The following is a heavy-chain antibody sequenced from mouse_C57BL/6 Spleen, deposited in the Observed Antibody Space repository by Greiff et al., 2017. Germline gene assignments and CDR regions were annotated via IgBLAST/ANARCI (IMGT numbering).Heavy chain of an antibody. D-gene: IGHD2-5*01. CDR2: INPNNGGT. J-gene: IGHJ4*01. CDR3: ARCTYCRNYEGAMDY. V-gene: IGHV1-18*01. Sequence: EVQLQQSGPELVKPGASVKIPCKASGYTFTDYNMDWVKQSHGKSLEWIGDINPNNGGTIYNQKFKGKATLTVDKSSSTAYMELRSLTSEDTAVYYCARCTYCRNYEGAMDYWGQGTSVTVSS. CDR1: GYTFTDYN.